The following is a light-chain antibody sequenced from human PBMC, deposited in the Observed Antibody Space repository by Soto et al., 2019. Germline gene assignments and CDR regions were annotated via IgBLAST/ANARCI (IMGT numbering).Light chain of an antibody. CDR3: QHSLT. CDR1: RSVSSSY. J-gene: IGKJ1*01. CDR2: GAS. Sequence: EIVLTQSPATLSLSPGERATLSCRASRSVSSSYLAWYQQKPGQAPRLLIFGASFRATGIPDRFSGSGSGTDFTLTISRLEPEDFAVYYCQHSLTFGQATKVESK. V-gene: IGKV3-20*01.